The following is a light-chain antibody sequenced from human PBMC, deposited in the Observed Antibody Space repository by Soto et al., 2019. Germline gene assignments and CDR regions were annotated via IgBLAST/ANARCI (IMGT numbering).Light chain of an antibody. V-gene: IGLV3-25*02. Sequence: SYELTQPPSVSVSPGQTARITCSGDALPNQYAYWYQQRPGQAPVLVIYKGSERPSGIPERFSGSSSGTTVTLTISGAQAEDEADYYCQSADSSGSYYVFGTGTKVTVL. CDR3: QSADSSGSYYV. J-gene: IGLJ1*01. CDR1: ALPNQY. CDR2: KGS.